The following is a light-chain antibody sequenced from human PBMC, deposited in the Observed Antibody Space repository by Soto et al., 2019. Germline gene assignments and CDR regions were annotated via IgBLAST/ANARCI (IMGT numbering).Light chain of an antibody. V-gene: IGKV1-27*01. CDR3: QRYNSAPWT. CDR1: QGISNF. J-gene: IGKJ1*01. Sequence: DIQMTQSPSSLSASVGDRVTITCRASQGISNFLAWYQQKPGKVPKLLIYAASTLQSGVPSRLSGSGSGTDFTLTISSLQPEDVATYYCQRYNSAPWTFGQGTTVEIK. CDR2: AAS.